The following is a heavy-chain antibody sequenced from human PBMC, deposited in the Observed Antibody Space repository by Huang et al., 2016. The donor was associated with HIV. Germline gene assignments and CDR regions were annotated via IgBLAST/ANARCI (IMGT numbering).Heavy chain of an antibody. CDR3: ARASWYEPRSWYFGL. CDR1: GGSVSGHY. V-gene: IGHV4-34*01. Sequence: QVQLQQWGAGLLKPSETLSLTCAVYGGSVSGHYWSWIRQPPGKGLEWIAEINDNGYTNYNPSIKRRVTISVHTSRNQCSLKLNSVTAADAAVYYCARASWYEPRSWYFGLWGRGTLVTVSS. D-gene: IGHD6-13*01. J-gene: IGHJ2*01. CDR2: INDNGYT.